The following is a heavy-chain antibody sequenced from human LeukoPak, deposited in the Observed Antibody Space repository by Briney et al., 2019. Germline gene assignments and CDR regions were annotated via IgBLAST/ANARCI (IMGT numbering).Heavy chain of an antibody. J-gene: IGHJ3*02. D-gene: IGHD2-15*01. V-gene: IGHV3-9*01. Sequence: PGGSLRLSCAASGFTFDDYAMHWVRQAPGKGLEWVSGISWNSGSIGYADSVKGRFTISRDNAKNSLYLQMNSLRAEDTALYYCAKEIKEGRSAWSHAFDIWGQGTMVTVSS. CDR2: ISWNSGSI. CDR1: GFTFDDYA. CDR3: AKEIKEGRSAWSHAFDI.